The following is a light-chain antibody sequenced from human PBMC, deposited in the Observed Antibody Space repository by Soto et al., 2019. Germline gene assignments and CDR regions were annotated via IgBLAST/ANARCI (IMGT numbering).Light chain of an antibody. CDR3: SSYTSSSTYV. CDR2: DVS. Sequence: QSVLTQPASVSGSPGQSITISCTGTSSDVKGYNYVSWYQQHPGKAPKLMIYDVSNRPPGVSNRFSGSKSGNTASLTISCLQAEDEADYYCSSYTSSSTYVFGTGTKVTVL. J-gene: IGLJ1*01. CDR1: SSDVKGYNY. V-gene: IGLV2-14*01.